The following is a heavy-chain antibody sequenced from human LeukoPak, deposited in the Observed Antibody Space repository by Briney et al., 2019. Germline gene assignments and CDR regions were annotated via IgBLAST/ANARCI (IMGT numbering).Heavy chain of an antibody. CDR3: ARWGYDILTALYEDYFDY. D-gene: IGHD3-9*01. CDR2: IYYSGST. J-gene: IGHJ4*02. CDR1: GGSISSSSYY. Sequence: PSETLSLTCTVSGGSISSSSYYWGWIRQPPGKGLEWIGSIYYSGSTYYNPSLKSRVTISVDTSKNQFSLKLSSVTAADTAVYYCARWGYDILTALYEDYFDYWGQGTLVTVSS. V-gene: IGHV4-39*01.